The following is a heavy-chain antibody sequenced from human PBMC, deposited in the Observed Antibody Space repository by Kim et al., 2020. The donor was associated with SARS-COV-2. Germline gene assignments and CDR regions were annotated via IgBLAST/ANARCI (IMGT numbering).Heavy chain of an antibody. V-gene: IGHV1-46*01. J-gene: IGHJ4*02. D-gene: IGHD6-19*01. Sequence: YAQKFQGRVTMTRDTSTSTVYMELSSLRSEDTAVYYCAKEAPGFGWYSDYWGQGTLVTVSS. CDR3: AKEAPGFGWYSDY.